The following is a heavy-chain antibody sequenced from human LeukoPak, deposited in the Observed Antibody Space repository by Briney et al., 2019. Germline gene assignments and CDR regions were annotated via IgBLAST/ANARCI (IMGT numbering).Heavy chain of an antibody. V-gene: IGHV1-8*03. D-gene: IGHD2-15*01. CDR3: ARRGVAPGAFDI. CDR1: GYTFTSYD. CDR2: MNPNRGNT. Sequence: ASAKVSCKASGYTFTSYDINWVRQATGKGLEWMGWMNPNRGNTGYAQKFQGRVTITRNTSISTAYMELSSLRSEDTAVYYCARRGVAPGAFDIWGQGTMVTVSS. J-gene: IGHJ3*02.